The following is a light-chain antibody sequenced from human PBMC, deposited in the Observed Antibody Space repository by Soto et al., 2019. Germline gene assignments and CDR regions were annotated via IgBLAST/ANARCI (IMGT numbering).Light chain of an antibody. J-gene: IGLJ1*01. Sequence: QSVLTQPPSVSEAPGQRVTIPCTGSSSNIGAGYEAHWYQQVPGTAPKLLIYENNNRPSGVPDRFSGSKSGTSASLAITGLQAEDEDEYYCQSYDSSLSGYVFGTGTKLTVL. V-gene: IGLV1-40*01. CDR3: QSYDSSLSGYV. CDR1: SSNIGAGYE. CDR2: ENN.